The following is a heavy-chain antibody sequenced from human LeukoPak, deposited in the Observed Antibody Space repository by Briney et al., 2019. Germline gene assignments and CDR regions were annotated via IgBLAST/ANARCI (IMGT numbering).Heavy chain of an antibody. J-gene: IGHJ4*02. CDR1: GFTVSSNY. V-gene: IGHV3-53*05. Sequence: PGGSLRLSCAASGFTVSSNYMSWVRQAPGKELEWVSNIYGAGSTYYADSVKGRFTISRDNSKNTVYLQMNTLRPEDTAVYYCARGLGGYCSGGRCYAGLDYWGQGTLVTVS. CDR2: IYGAGST. CDR3: ARGLGGYCSGGRCYAGLDY. D-gene: IGHD2-15*01.